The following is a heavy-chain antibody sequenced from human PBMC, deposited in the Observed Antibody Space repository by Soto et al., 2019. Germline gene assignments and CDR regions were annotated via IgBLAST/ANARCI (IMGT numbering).Heavy chain of an antibody. Sequence: QVQLVQSGAEVKKPGSSVKVSCKASGGTFSSYGISWVRQAPGQGLEWMGGIIPIFGTANYAQKFQGRVTGTAHETTSTAYRELSSLRSEDTAVYYCARSGGLAYYYGMDVWGQGTTVTVSS. CDR3: ARSGGLAYYYGMDV. J-gene: IGHJ6*02. CDR1: GGTFSSYG. V-gene: IGHV1-69*12. CDR2: IIPIFGTA.